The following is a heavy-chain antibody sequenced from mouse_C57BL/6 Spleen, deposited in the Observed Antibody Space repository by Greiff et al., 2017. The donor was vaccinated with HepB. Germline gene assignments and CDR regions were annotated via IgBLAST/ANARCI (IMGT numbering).Heavy chain of an antibody. J-gene: IGHJ1*03. Sequence: VQLQQPGAELVMPGASVKLSCKASGYTFTSYWMHWVKQRPGQGLEWIGEIDPSDSYTNYNQKFKGKSTLTVDKSSSTAYMQLSSLTSEDSAVYYCARTHGSSYEYFDVWGTGTTVTVSS. CDR2: IDPSDSYT. CDR1: GYTFTSYW. D-gene: IGHD1-1*01. V-gene: IGHV1-69*01. CDR3: ARTHGSSYEYFDV.